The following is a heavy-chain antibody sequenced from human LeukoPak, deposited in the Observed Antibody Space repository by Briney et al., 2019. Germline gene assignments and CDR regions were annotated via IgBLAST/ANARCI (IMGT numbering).Heavy chain of an antibody. J-gene: IGHJ4*02. V-gene: IGHV4-34*01. Sequence: SETLSLTCAVYGGSFSGYYWSWIRQPPGKGLEWIGEINHSGSTNYNPSLKSRVTISVDTSKNQFSLKLSSVTAADTAVYYCAMVRGGYYFDYWGQGTLVTVSS. D-gene: IGHD3-10*01. CDR2: INHSGST. CDR1: GGSFSGYY. CDR3: AMVRGGYYFDY.